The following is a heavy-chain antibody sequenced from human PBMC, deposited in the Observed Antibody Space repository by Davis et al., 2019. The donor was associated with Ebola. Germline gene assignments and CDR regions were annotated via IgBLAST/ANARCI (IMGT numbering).Heavy chain of an antibody. CDR1: GYTFSIYG. J-gene: IGHJ6*04. D-gene: IGHD3-10*01. V-gene: IGHV1-18*01. Sequence: AASVKVSCKASGYTFSIYGLSWVRQAPGQGLEWMGWINPYNGNTDYAQNFQGRVTVTTDTSTSTAYMELRSLRSDDTAVYYCARDLATSSGAHFFYFGMDVWGEGTSVAVSS. CDR3: ARDLATSSGAHFFYFGMDV. CDR2: INPYNGNT.